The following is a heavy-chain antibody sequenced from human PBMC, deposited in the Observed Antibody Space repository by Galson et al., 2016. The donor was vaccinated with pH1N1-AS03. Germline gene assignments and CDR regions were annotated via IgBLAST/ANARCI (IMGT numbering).Heavy chain of an antibody. J-gene: IGHJ3*02. CDR3: ARGLGYYYGSGGAAFDI. CDR2: IIAIFGTP. CDR1: GVTFRNFV. Sequence: SVKVSCKASGVTFRNFVISWVRQAPGQGLEWVGGIIAIFGTPKHAQKFQGRVTITADKSTSTAYMELSSLTSEDTAVYYCARGLGYYYGSGGAAFDIWGQGRTVTVSS. D-gene: IGHD3-10*01. V-gene: IGHV1-69*06.